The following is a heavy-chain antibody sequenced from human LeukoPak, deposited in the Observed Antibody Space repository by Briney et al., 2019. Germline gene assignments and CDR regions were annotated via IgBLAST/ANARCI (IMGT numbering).Heavy chain of an antibody. CDR1: GGTFSSYA. CDR2: IIPIFGTA. CDR3: ATIVGATNEGFDP. J-gene: IGHJ5*02. Sequence: SVNVSCKASGGTFSSYAISWVRQAPGQGLEWMGRIIPIFGTANYAQRFQGRVTITADKSTSTAYMELSSLRSEDTAVYYCATIVGATNEGFDPWGQGTLVTVSS. V-gene: IGHV1-69*06. D-gene: IGHD1-26*01.